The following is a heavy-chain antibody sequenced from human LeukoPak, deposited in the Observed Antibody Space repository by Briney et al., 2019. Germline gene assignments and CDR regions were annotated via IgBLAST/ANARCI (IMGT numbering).Heavy chain of an antibody. J-gene: IGHJ3*02. CDR1: GFTVSSNY. V-gene: IGHV3-53*01. CDR2: IYSGGST. Sequence: PGGSLRLSCAASGFTVSSNYMSWVRQAPGKGLEWVSVIYSGGSTYYADSVKGRFTISRDNSKNTLYLQMNSLRAEDTAVYYFGRGQRHSSSWYGPDAFDIWGQGKMVTVSS. CDR3: GRGQRHSSSWYGPDAFDI. D-gene: IGHD6-13*01.